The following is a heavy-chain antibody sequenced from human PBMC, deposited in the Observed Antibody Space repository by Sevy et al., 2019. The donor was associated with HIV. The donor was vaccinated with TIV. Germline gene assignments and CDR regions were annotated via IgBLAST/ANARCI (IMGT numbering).Heavy chain of an antibody. Sequence: SETLSLTCTVSGGSISSGGYYWSWIRQHPGKGLEWIGYIYYSGSTYYNPSLKSRVTISVDTSKNQFSLKLSSVTAAETAVYYCARGYGSGSTESRYYFDYWGQGTLVTVSS. CDR1: GGSISSGGYY. CDR3: ARGYGSGSTESRYYFDY. D-gene: IGHD3-10*01. CDR2: IYYSGST. J-gene: IGHJ4*02. V-gene: IGHV4-31*03.